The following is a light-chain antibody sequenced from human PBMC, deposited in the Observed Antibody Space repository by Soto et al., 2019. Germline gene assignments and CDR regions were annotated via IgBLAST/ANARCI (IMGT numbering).Light chain of an antibody. CDR3: QQYNTWRSIT. V-gene: IGKV3-15*01. J-gene: IGKJ5*01. CDR1: HNIGNK. Sequence: EIVMTQSPATLSVSPGGRATLSCSASHNIGNKLAWYQHKPGQAPRVLIYDTSTRAAGIPARFSGSGSETNFTLTIITLQSEDFAVYYCQQYNTWRSITFGQGTRLEIK. CDR2: DTS.